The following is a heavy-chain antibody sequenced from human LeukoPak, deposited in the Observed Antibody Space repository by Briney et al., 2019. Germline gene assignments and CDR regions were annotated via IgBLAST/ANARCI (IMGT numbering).Heavy chain of an antibody. CDR1: SASISSSSYF. V-gene: IGHV4-39*01. Sequence: SETLSLTCTVSSASISSSSYFGGWIRQPPVRGLEWIGNIYYSESTYYNPSLKSRFTIAVDTSKNQFSLTLSPVPAADTAMYSCPRRVQLGVISWFDPWGKGTLVTVSS. CDR3: PRRVQLGVISWFDP. D-gene: IGHD3-10*01. CDR2: IYYSEST. J-gene: IGHJ5*02.